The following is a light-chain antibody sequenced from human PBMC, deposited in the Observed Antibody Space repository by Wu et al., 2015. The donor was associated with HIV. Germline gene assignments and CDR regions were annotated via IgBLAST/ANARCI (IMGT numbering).Light chain of an antibody. J-gene: IGKJ1*01. Sequence: AIQMTQSPSSLPASVGDRVTITCRASQDIRKDLGWYQQQPGKAPKLLIFGASILQSGVPSRFSGSGSGTDFTLTISSLQPEDFATYYCLQXYNYPRTFGKGPRWKSN. CDR1: QDIRKD. V-gene: IGKV1-6*01. CDR2: GAS. CDR3: LQXYNYPRT.